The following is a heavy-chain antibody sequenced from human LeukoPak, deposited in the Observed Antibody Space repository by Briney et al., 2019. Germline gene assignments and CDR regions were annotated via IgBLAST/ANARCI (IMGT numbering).Heavy chain of an antibody. CDR2: ISSSSSYI. CDR1: GFTFSSYS. CDR3: ARDPSSLGYCSGGSCSASH. Sequence: GGSLRLSCAASGFTFSSYSMNWVRQAPGKGLEWVSSISSSSSYIYYADSVKGRFTISRDNAKNSLYLQMNSLRAEDTAVYYCARDPSSLGYCSGGSCSASHWGQGTLVTVSS. J-gene: IGHJ4*02. D-gene: IGHD2-15*01. V-gene: IGHV3-21*01.